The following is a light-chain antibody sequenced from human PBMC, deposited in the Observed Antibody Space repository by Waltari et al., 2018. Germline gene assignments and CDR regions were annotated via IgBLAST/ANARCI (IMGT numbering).Light chain of an antibody. Sequence: DIQMTQSPSTLSASVGDRVTITCRASQSISSWLAWYQQKPGKAPKLLIYKASSLESGVPSRFSGSGSGTEFTLTISSLQPDDFATYYCQQYNNSRITFGQGTRLEIK. CDR3: QQYNNSRIT. CDR2: KAS. J-gene: IGKJ5*01. CDR1: QSISSW. V-gene: IGKV1-5*03.